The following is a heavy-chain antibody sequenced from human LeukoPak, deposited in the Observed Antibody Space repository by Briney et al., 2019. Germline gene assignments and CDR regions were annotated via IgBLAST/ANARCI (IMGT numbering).Heavy chain of an antibody. J-gene: IGHJ6*02. CDR2: IYYSGST. V-gene: IGHV4-59*01. Sequence: SETLPLTCTVSGGSISSDYWSWIRQPPGKGLEWIGYIYYSGSTNYNPSLKSRVTISVDTSKNQFSLKLSSVTAADTAVYYCARDKIVVVPAAIDGYYYGMDVWGQGTTVTVSS. CDR1: GGSISSDY. D-gene: IGHD2-2*01. CDR3: ARDKIVVVPAAIDGYYYGMDV.